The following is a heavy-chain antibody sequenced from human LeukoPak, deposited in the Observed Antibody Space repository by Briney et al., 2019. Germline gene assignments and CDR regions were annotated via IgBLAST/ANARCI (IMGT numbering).Heavy chain of an antibody. CDR2: ISYDGSNK. Sequence: RPGGSLRLSCAASGFTFSSYAMHWVRQAPGKGLEWVAVISYDGSNKYYADSVKGRFTISRDNSKNTLYLQMNSLRAEDTAVYYCARGVVVAGNWFDPWGQGTLVTVSS. V-gene: IGHV3-30-3*01. D-gene: IGHD2-15*01. CDR3: ARGVVVAGNWFDP. CDR1: GFTFSSYA. J-gene: IGHJ5*02.